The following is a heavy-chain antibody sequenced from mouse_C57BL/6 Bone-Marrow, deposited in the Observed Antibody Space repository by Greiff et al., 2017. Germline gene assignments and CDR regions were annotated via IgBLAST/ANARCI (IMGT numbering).Heavy chain of an antibody. CDR2: ISSGGSYT. Sequence: EVMLVESGGDLVKPGGSLKLSCAASGFTFSSYGMSWVRQTPDKRLEWVATISSGGSYTYYPASVKGRVTISRDKAKNTLYLQMSSLKSEDTAMYYCASRLYHYYAMEYWGQGPSVTAAS. J-gene: IGHJ4*01. D-gene: IGHD5-1-1*01. CDR3: ASRLYHYYAMEY. V-gene: IGHV5-6*02. CDR1: GFTFSSYG.